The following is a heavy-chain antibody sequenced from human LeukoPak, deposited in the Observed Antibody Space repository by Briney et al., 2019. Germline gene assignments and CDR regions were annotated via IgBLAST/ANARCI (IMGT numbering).Heavy chain of an antibody. Sequence: PGGSLRLSCAASGFTSGLYSMNWVRQAPGKGLEWVANIKQDGTEKYYVDSVKGRFTISRDNAKNSLYLQMNSLRVEDTAVYYCAKLAKYFYGSETYYFFEHWGQGTPVTASS. V-gene: IGHV3-7*01. CDR2: IKQDGTEK. CDR3: AKLAKYFYGSETYYFFEH. CDR1: GFTSGLYS. D-gene: IGHD3-10*01. J-gene: IGHJ4*02.